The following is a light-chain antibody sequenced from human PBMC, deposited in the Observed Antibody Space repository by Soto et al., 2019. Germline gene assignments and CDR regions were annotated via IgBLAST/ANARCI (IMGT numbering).Light chain of an antibody. CDR2: EVT. J-gene: IGLJ1*01. CDR3: QSYASSLSTGFV. V-gene: IGLV2-8*01. Sequence: QSALTQPPSASGSPGQSVAISCTGTSSDVGDYNFVSWYQQHPGKAPKLIIYEVTKRPSGVPDRFSGSKSGNTASLTVSGLQGDDEADYYCQSYASSLSTGFVFGTGTKLTVL. CDR1: SSDVGDYNF.